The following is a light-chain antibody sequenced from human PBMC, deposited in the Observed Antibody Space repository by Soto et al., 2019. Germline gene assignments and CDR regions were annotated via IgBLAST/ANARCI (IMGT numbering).Light chain of an antibody. CDR2: KAS. J-gene: IGKJ1*01. CDR3: QQYDMYPRT. V-gene: IGKV1-5*03. Sequence: DIQMTQSPSTLSASIGDRVTITCRASQSISNWLAWYQQKQGKAPKLLIYKASSLEGGVPSRFSGSGSGIDFTLSISFLQPEDLATYNFQQYDMYPRTFSQGTEMEIK. CDR1: QSISNW.